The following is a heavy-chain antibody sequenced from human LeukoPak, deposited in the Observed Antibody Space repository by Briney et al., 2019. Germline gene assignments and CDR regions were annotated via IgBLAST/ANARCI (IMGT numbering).Heavy chain of an antibody. V-gene: IGHV1-8*01. D-gene: IGHD6-13*01. CDR3: ARGLRTAAGLHY. CDR2: MNPNSGNT. J-gene: IGHJ4*02. CDR1: GYTFTSYD. Sequence: ASVKVSCKASGYTFTSYDINWVRQATGQGLEWMGWMNPNSGNTGYAQKFQGRVTMTRNTSISTAYMELSSLRSEDTAVYYCARGLRTAAGLHYWGQGTLVTVSS.